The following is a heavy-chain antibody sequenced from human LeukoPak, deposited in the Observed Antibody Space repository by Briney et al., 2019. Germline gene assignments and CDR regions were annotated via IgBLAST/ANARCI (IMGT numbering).Heavy chain of an antibody. Sequence: GGSLRLSCAASGFTFSSYAMSWVRQAPGKGLELVSAISGSGGSTYYADSVKGRFTISRDNSKNTLYLQMNSLRAEDTAVYYCAKDGSVLLWFGESDAFDIWGQGTMVTVSS. V-gene: IGHV3-23*01. CDR3: AKDGSVLLWFGESDAFDI. J-gene: IGHJ3*02. CDR1: GFTFSSYA. CDR2: ISGSGGST. D-gene: IGHD3-10*01.